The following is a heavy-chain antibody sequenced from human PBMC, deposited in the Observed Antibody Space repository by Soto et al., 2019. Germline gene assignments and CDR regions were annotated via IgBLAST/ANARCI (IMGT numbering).Heavy chain of an antibody. J-gene: IGHJ4*02. CDR1: VGTITNDDYH. Sequence: TLSLTCTVSVGTITNDDYHWTWVLQPPGKGLEWIGFIYYSGTYYNPSLRGRVTISVDTSKNEFSLKLSSVTAADTAVYYCARDLAYCASGSCYAKWGSWGQGTLVTVSS. D-gene: IGHD2-15*01. CDR2: IYYSGT. V-gene: IGHV4-30-4*01. CDR3: ARDLAYCASGSCYAKWGS.